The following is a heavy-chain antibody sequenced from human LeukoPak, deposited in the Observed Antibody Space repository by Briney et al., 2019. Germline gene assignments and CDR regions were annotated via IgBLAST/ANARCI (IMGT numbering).Heavy chain of an antibody. V-gene: IGHV4-4*07. D-gene: IGHD7-27*01. CDR2: IYTSGST. J-gene: IGHJ6*03. CDR1: GGSISYYY. CDR3: ARGVAGDDLYYYYYMDV. Sequence: SETLSLTCTVSGGSISYYYWSWIRQPAGKGLEWIGRIYTSGSTNYNPSLKSRVTMSIDTSKNQFSPRLSSVTAADTALYYCARGVAGDDLYYYYYMDVWGKGTTVTVSS.